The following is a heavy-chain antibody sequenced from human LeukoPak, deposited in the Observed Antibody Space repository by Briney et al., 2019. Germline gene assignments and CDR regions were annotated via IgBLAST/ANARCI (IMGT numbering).Heavy chain of an antibody. CDR3: ARALGRYFGWPYTGHFDY. CDR2: IYYSGST. D-gene: IGHD3-9*01. J-gene: IGHJ4*02. V-gene: IGHV4-59*01. CDR1: GGSISSYY. Sequence: SETLSLTCTVSGGSISSYYWSWIRQPPGKGLEWIGYIYYSGSTNYNPSLKSRVTISVDTSKNQFSLKLSSATAADTAVYYCARALGRYFGWPYTGHFDYWGQGTLVTVSS.